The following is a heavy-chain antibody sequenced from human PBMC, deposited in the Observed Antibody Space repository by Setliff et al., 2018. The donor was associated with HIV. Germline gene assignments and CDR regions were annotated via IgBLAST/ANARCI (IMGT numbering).Heavy chain of an antibody. V-gene: IGHV1-24*01. CDR3: ARGSCSGWYLTSYYYYGMDV. J-gene: IGHJ6*02. D-gene: IGHD6-19*01. Sequence: GASVKVSCKVSGYTLSELSIHWVRQAPGKGLEWMGGLEPEDNEILYAQKFQGRVTLTADTSSDTAYMELSSLRSEDTAVYYCARGSCSGWYLTSYYYYGMDVWGQGTTVTVSS. CDR1: GYTLSELS. CDR2: LEPEDNEI.